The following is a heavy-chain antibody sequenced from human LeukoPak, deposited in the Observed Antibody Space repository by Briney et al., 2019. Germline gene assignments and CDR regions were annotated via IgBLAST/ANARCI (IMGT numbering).Heavy chain of an antibody. CDR1: GFTFSNYG. CDR3: AKDDVAAFATGYMDV. CDR2: VSNSGGTT. D-gene: IGHD6-6*01. J-gene: IGHJ6*03. Sequence: GGSLRLSCVGSGFTFSNYGMSWVHQAPGKGLEWVSGVSNSGGTTHYADSVKGRFTISRDNSRNTLYLQMNSLRVDDTAVYYCAKDDVAAFATGYMDVWGKGTTVTVSS. V-gene: IGHV3-23*01.